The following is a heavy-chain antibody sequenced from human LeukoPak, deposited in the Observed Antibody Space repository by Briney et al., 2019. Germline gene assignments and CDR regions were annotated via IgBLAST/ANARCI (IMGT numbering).Heavy chain of an antibody. CDR3: ARAAYDILTVDYYYYYGMDV. Sequence: SVKVSCKASGGTFSSYAISWVRQAPGQGLEWMRGIIPIFGTANYAQKFQGRVTITADESTSTAYMELSSLRSEDTAVYYCARAAYDILTVDYYYYYGMDVWGQGTTVTVSS. D-gene: IGHD3-9*01. V-gene: IGHV1-69*13. CDR1: GGTFSSYA. CDR2: IIPIFGTA. J-gene: IGHJ6*02.